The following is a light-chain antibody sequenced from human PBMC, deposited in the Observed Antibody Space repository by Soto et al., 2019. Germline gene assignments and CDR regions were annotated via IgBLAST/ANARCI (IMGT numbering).Light chain of an antibody. CDR2: KAS. V-gene: IGKV1-5*03. Sequence: DIQMTQSPSTLSASVGDRVTITCRASQTISTLLAWYQQRPGKAHNLLIYKASSLESGVPSRFSGSGSGTEFTLTISRLQPDDFATYFCQQYSTYPWTFGQGTKVEVK. CDR1: QTISTL. CDR3: QQYSTYPWT. J-gene: IGKJ1*01.